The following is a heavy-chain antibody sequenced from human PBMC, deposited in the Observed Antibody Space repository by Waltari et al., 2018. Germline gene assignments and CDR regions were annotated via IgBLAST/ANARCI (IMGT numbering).Heavy chain of an antibody. D-gene: IGHD6-19*01. J-gene: IGHJ4*02. Sequence: EVQLLESGGGLVQPGGSLRLSCAASGFTFSSYAMGWVRQAPGKGLEWGSAISGSGGSTYDADSVKGRFTISRDNSKNTLYLQMNSLRAEDTAVYYCATEPPKVAVAGGEFDYWGQGTLVTVSA. CDR2: ISGSGGST. CDR1: GFTFSSYA. CDR3: ATEPPKVAVAGGEFDY. V-gene: IGHV3-23*01.